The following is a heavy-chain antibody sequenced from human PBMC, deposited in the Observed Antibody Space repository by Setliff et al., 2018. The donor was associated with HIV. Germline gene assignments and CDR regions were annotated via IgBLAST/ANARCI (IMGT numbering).Heavy chain of an antibody. Sequence: HPGGSLRLSCAASGFTFSNSWMHWVRQAPGKGLVWVSRINTDGSSATYADSVKGRFTNSRDNAKNTLYLQMDSLRAEDTAVYYCARGGAHPSWFDSWGQGTLVTVSS. V-gene: IGHV3-74*03. D-gene: IGHD3-16*01. J-gene: IGHJ5*01. CDR1: GFTFSNSW. CDR2: INTDGSSA. CDR3: ARGGAHPSWFDS.